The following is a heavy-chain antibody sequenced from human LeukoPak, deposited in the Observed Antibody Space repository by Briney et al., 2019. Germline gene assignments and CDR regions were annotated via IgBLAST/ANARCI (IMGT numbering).Heavy chain of an antibody. CDR1: GGSFSGYY. Sequence: SETLSLTCAVYGGSFSGYYWSWIRQPPGKGLEWIGEINHSGSTNYNPSLKSRVTISVDTSKNQCSLKLSSVTAADTAVYYCARAADWGSRYFDYWGQGTLVTVSS. V-gene: IGHV4-34*01. D-gene: IGHD7-27*01. CDR3: ARAADWGSRYFDY. J-gene: IGHJ4*02. CDR2: INHSGST.